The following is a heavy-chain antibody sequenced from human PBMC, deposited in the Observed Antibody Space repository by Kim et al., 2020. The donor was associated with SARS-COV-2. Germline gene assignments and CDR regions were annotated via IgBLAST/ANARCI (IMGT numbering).Heavy chain of an antibody. CDR2: ISSSGSTI. D-gene: IGHD6-13*01. J-gene: IGHJ4*02. CDR1: GFTFSDYY. Sequence: GGSLRLSCAASGFTFSDYYISWIRQAPGKGLEWVSYISSSGSTIYYADSVKGRFTISRDNAKNSLYLQMNSLRAEDTAVYYCARDGGGYSSSWYPLYFDYWGQGTLVTVSS. V-gene: IGHV3-11*04. CDR3: ARDGGGYSSSWYPLYFDY.